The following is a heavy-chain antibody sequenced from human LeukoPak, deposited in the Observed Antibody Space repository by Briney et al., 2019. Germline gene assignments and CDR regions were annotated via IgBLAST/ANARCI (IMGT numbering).Heavy chain of an antibody. CDR3: AKDLMDYYGPHWFDP. CDR1: GFTFSSYG. V-gene: IGHV3-30*18. CDR2: ISYDGSNK. Sequence: PGGSLRLSCAASGFTFSSYGMHWVRQAPGKGLEWVAVISYDGSNKYYADSVKGRFTISRDNSKNTLYLQMNGLRAEDTAVYYCAKDLMDYYGPHWFDPWGQGTLVTVSS. J-gene: IGHJ5*02. D-gene: IGHD3-10*01.